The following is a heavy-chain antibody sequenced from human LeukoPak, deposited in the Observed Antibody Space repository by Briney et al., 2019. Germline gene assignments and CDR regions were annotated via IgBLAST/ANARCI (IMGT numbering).Heavy chain of an antibody. J-gene: IGHJ4*02. D-gene: IGHD1-26*01. CDR3: ARYSGTYYHY. V-gene: IGHV4-59*01. Sequence: SETLSLTCTVSGDSISNYYWSWIRQPPGKGLEWIGYIHYSGSTKYNPSLNSRLTISVDTSKNQFSLKLSSVTAADTAVYYCARYSGTYYHYWGQGTLDAVSS. CDR1: GDSISNYY. CDR2: IHYSGST.